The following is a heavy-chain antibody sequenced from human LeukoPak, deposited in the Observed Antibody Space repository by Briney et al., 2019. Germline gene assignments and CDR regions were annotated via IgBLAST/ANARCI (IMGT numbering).Heavy chain of an antibody. CDR2: ISAYNGNT. CDR3: ARRRGAAKPYYYYYYMDV. CDR1: GYTFTSYG. V-gene: IGHV1-18*01. J-gene: IGHJ6*03. D-gene: IGHD1-26*01. Sequence: GASVKVSCKASGYTFTSYGISWVRQAPGQGLEWMGWISAYNGNTNYAQKLQGRVTMTTDTSTSTAYMELRSLRSDDTAVYYCARRRGAAKPYYYYYYMDVWGKGPTVTVSS.